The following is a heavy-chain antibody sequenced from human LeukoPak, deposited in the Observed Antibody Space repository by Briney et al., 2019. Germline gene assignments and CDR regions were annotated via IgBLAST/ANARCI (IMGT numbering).Heavy chain of an antibody. D-gene: IGHD4-17*01. CDR3: ARGVHDGDYGKLSGYYYYYYMDV. CDR1: GYTFTSYG. Sequence: GASVKVSCKASGYTFTSYGISWVRQAPGQGLEWMGWISAYNGNTNYAQKLQGRVTMTTDASTSTAYMELRSLRSDDTAVYYCARGVHDGDYGKLSGYYYYYYMDVWGKGTTVTISS. J-gene: IGHJ6*03. CDR2: ISAYNGNT. V-gene: IGHV1-18*01.